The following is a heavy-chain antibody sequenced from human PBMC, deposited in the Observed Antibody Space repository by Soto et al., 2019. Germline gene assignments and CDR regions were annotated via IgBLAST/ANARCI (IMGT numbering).Heavy chain of an antibody. J-gene: IGHJ4*02. D-gene: IGHD5-12*01. CDR1: GYTFTSYG. V-gene: IGHV1-18*01. CDR3: ARDSGGYDLDY. Sequence: VPVNVYCKASGYTFTSYGISWVRQAPGQGLEWMGWISAYNGNTDFAQKLQGRVTMTTDTSTSTAYMELRSLRSDDTAVYYCARDSGGYDLDYWGQGTLVTVSS. CDR2: ISAYNGNT.